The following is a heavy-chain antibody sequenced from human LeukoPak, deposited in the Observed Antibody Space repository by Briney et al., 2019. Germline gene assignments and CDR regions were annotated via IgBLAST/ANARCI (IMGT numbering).Heavy chain of an antibody. D-gene: IGHD3-10*01. J-gene: IGHJ4*02. CDR2: INPSGGGT. CDR1: GYTFTSHY. Sequence: ASVKVSCKASGYTFTSHYMQWVRLAPGQGLEWMGIINPSGGGTRYAQKFQGRVTMTRDTSTSTVYMELSSLRSEDTAVYYCARDLAGASGLHLGYWGQGTLVTVSS. V-gene: IGHV1-46*01. CDR3: ARDLAGASGLHLGY.